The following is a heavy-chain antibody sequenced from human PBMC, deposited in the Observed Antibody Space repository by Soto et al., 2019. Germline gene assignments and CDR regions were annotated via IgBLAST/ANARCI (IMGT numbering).Heavy chain of an antibody. Sequence: SVKVSCKASGDTFSLYDLSWVRQAPGQGLEWMGGIIPIFGTTTYPQKFQGRVTITADESTSTVSMELHSLKYEDTAVYWCASCWRDWVVATMCAFDIWGQGTLVTVSS. CDR1: GDTFSLYD. D-gene: IGHD2-15*01. CDR2: IIPIFGTT. V-gene: IGHV1-69*13. J-gene: IGHJ3*02. CDR3: ASCWRDWVVATMCAFDI.